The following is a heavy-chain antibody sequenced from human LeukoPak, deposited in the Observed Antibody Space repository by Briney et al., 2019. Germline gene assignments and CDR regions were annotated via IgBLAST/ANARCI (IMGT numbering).Heavy chain of an antibody. CDR2: ISWNSGSI. CDR3: AKDRLFAFDY. Sequence: GGSLRLSCAASGFTFDEYPMHWLRQARWKGLEWVSGISWNSGSIDYADSVKGRFTISRDNAKNSLHLQMNSLRAEDTALYYCAKDRLFAFDYWGQGTLVTVSS. J-gene: IGHJ4*02. V-gene: IGHV3-9*01. D-gene: IGHD5-12*01. CDR1: GFTFDEYP.